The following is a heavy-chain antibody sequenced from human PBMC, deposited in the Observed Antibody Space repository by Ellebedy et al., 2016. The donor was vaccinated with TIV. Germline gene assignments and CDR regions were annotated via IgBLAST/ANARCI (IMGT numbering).Heavy chain of an antibody. V-gene: IGHV4-39*01. CDR1: GGAISSSSYY. Sequence: SETLSLTCTVSGGAISSSSYYWGWIRQPPGKGLEWIGSMYYSGSTYYNPSLNSRVTISVDTSKNQFSLKLSSVHAADTAVYYCASHTAMATGFDYWGQGTLVTVSS. D-gene: IGHD5-18*01. J-gene: IGHJ4*02. CDR2: MYYSGST. CDR3: ASHTAMATGFDY.